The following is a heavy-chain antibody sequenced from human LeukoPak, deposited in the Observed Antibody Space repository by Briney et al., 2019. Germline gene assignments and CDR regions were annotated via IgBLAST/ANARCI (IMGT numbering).Heavy chain of an antibody. CDR2: INHSGST. V-gene: IGHV4-34*01. D-gene: IGHD6-13*01. CDR1: GDSITSNNYY. J-gene: IGHJ4*02. CDR3: ARGGYSSSWYYGY. Sequence: SETLSLTCAVSGDSITSNNYYWSWIRQPPGKGLEWIGEINHSGSTNYNPSLKSRVTISVDTSKNQFSLKLSSVTAADTAVYYCARGGYSSSWYYGYWGQGTLVTVSS.